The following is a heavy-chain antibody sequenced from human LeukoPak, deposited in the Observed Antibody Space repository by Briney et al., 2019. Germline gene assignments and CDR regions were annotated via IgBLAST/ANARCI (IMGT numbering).Heavy chain of an antibody. Sequence: SETLSLTCTVSGGSISSYYWSWIRQPPGKGLEWIGYIYYSGSTNYNPSPKSRVTISVDTSKNQFSLKLSSVTAADTAVYYCARLYDSNWFDPWGQGTLVTVSS. V-gene: IGHV4-59*08. D-gene: IGHD3-22*01. CDR3: ARLYDSNWFDP. J-gene: IGHJ5*02. CDR1: GGSISSYY. CDR2: IYYSGST.